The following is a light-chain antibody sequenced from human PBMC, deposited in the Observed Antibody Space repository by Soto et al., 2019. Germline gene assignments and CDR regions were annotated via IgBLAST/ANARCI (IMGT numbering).Light chain of an antibody. CDR3: QQYGSSPT. CDR1: QSVSSSY. J-gene: IGKJ1*01. V-gene: IGKV3-20*01. CDR2: GAS. Sequence: ESMLTQSPGTLSLSPGERATLSCRASQSVSSSYLAWYQQKPGQAPRLLIYGASSRATGIPDRFSGSGSGTDFTLTISRLEPEDFAVYYCQQYGSSPTLGQGTKVDIK.